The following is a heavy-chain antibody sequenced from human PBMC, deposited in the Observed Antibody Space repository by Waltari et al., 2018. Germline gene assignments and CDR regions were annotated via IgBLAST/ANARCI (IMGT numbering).Heavy chain of an antibody. V-gene: IGHV3-23*01. Sequence: VQLQESGPGLVKPSETLSLTCAVSGYSISSGYYWGWIRQPPGKGLEWVSTISASGDTTYYADSVKGRFTISRDNSRNTLYLQMNSLRADDTAVYYCARDAVEKWLRFPHNWFDPWGQGTLVTVSS. CDR3: ARDAVEKWLRFPHNWFDP. CDR2: ISASGDTT. J-gene: IGHJ5*02. D-gene: IGHD5-12*01. CDR1: GYSISSGYY.